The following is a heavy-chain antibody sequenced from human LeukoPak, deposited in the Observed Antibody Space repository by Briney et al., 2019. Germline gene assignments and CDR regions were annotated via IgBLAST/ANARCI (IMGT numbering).Heavy chain of an antibody. D-gene: IGHD6-13*01. V-gene: IGHV4-34*01. CDR2: INHSGST. Sequence: SETLSLTCAVYGGSFSGYYWSWLRQPPGKGLEWLGEINHSGSTNYNPSLKSRVTISVDTSKSQFSLKLSSVTAADTAVYYCARRAADHYYYYYYMDVWGKGTTVTISS. J-gene: IGHJ6*03. CDR1: GGSFSGYY. CDR3: ARRAADHYYYYYYMDV.